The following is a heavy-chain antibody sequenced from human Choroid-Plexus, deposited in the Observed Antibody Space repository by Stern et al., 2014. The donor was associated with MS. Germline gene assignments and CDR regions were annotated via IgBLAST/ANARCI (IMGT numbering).Heavy chain of an antibody. CDR1: GLRFSTYT. CDR2: ISFDGSEK. D-gene: IGHD4-17*01. Sequence: VQLVESGGGVVQPGRSLRLSCAASGLRFSTYTMHWVRQAPGKGLEWVALISFDGSEKYYADSVKGRFTISRDNSKNTLSLQVNSLRAEDTAVYYCTRDYGDYAHFDYWGQGTLVTVSS. CDR3: TRDYGDYAHFDY. V-gene: IGHV3-30-3*01. J-gene: IGHJ4*02.